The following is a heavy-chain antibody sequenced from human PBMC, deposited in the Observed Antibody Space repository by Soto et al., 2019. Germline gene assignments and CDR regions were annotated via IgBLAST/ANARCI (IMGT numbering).Heavy chain of an antibody. J-gene: IGHJ4*02. CDR2: ISSSSSYI. CDR3: ATQEIDRYDSSGYY. CDR1: GFTFSSYS. V-gene: IGHV3-21*01. D-gene: IGHD3-22*01. Sequence: PGGSLRLSCAASGFTFSSYSMNWVRQAPGKGLEWVSSISSSSSYIYYADSVKGRFTISRDNAKNSLYLQMNSLRAEDTAVYYCATQEIDRYDSSGYYWGQGTLVTVSS.